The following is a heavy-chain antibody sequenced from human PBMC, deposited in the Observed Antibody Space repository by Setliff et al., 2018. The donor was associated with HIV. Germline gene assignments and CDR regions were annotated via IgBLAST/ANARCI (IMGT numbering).Heavy chain of an antibody. CDR2: ISAYSGNT. V-gene: IGHV1-18*01. D-gene: IGHD3-3*01. CDR3: ARVAWYYSFWSGLGDAFDI. Sequence: ASVKVSCKAPGYTFTSYGISWVRQAPGQGLEWMGWISAYSGNTNYAQKLQGRVTMTTDTSTSTAYMELRSLRSDDTAVYYCARVAWYYSFWSGLGDAFDIWGQGTMVTVSS. J-gene: IGHJ3*02. CDR1: GYTFTSYG.